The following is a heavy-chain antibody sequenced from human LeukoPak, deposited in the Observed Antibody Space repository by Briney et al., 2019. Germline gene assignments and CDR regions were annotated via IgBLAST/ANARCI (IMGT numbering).Heavy chain of an antibody. Sequence: SETLSLTCTVSGGSISSYYWGWIRQPPGKGLEWIGSIYYSGSTYYNPSLKSRVTISVDTSKNQFSLKLSSVTAADTAVYYCARHGGQLERKYFDYWGQGTLVTVSS. J-gene: IGHJ4*02. CDR1: GGSISSYY. V-gene: IGHV4-39*01. CDR3: ARHGGQLERKYFDY. CDR2: IYYSGST. D-gene: IGHD6-6*01.